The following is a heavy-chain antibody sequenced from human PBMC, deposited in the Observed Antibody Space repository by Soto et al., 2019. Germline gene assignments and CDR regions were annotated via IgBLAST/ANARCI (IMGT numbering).Heavy chain of an antibody. V-gene: IGHV3-48*01. Sequence: GGSLRLSCAASGFTFSSYSMNWVRQAPGKGLEWVSYISSSSSTIYYADSVKGRFTISRDNAKNSLYLQMNSMRAEDTAVYYCAREVSYARQPPSWFDPWGQGTLVTVSS. CDR3: AREVSYARQPPSWFDP. CDR2: ISSSSSTI. D-gene: IGHD2-2*01. CDR1: GFTFSSYS. J-gene: IGHJ5*02.